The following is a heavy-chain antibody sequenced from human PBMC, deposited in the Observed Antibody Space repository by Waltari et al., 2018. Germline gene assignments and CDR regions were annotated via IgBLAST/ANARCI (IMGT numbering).Heavy chain of an antibody. CDR2: VDPEDGET. D-gene: IGHD1-7*01. CDR3: ATDPSGVLRNFHNWFDP. Sequence: EVQLVQSGAEVKKPGATVKISCKVSGYTFTAYYMHWVQQAPGQGLEWMGLVDPEDGETIYAEKFQGRVTITADPSTDTAYMELSSLRSEDTAVYYCATDPSGVLRNFHNWFDPWGQGTLVTVSS. V-gene: IGHV1-69-2*01. CDR1: GYTFTAYY. J-gene: IGHJ5*02.